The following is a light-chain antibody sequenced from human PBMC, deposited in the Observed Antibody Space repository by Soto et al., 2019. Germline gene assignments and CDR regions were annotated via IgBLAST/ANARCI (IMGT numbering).Light chain of an antibody. V-gene: IGKV3-20*01. CDR1: QSVSSSY. CDR3: QQYGSSPRGYS. CDR2: GAS. Sequence: EIVLTQSPGTLSLSPGERATRSCRASQSVSSSYLAWYQQKPGQAPRLLIYGASSRATGIPDRFSGSGSGTDFTLTISRLEPEDFAVYYCQQYGSSPRGYSFGQGTKLEIK. J-gene: IGKJ2*01.